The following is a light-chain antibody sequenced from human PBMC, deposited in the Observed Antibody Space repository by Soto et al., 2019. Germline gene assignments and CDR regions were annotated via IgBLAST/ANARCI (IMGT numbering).Light chain of an antibody. V-gene: IGKV3-20*01. Sequence: EIVLAQSPGTLSLSPGERATLSCRASQRVSNTYLAWYQQKPGQAPRLLIYGVSSRATGIPDRFSGSGSGTDFTLTISRPEPEDFAVYYCQQYSSSPVTFGGGTTVEIK. CDR2: GVS. CDR3: QQYSSSPVT. J-gene: IGKJ4*01. CDR1: QRVSNTY.